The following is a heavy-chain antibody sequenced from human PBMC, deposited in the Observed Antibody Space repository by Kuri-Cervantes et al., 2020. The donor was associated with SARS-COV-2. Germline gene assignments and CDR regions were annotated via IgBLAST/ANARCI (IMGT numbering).Heavy chain of an antibody. D-gene: IGHD3-3*01. CDR2: IYYSGST. Sequence: SETLSLTCTVSGGSISSGGYYWSWIRQHPGKGLEWIGYIYYSGSTYYNPSPKSLVTISVDTSKNQFSLKLSSVTAADTAVYYCARARRITIFGVVTHFDYWGQGTLVTVSS. CDR3: ARARRITIFGVVTHFDY. J-gene: IGHJ4*02. V-gene: IGHV4-31*01. CDR1: GGSISSGGYY.